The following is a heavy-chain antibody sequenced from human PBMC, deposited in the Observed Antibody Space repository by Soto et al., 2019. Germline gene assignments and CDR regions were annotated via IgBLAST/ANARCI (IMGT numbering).Heavy chain of an antibody. CDR1: GSTFTGYY. CDR3: AKDDAGHPDF. Sequence: ASVKVSCKASGSTFTGYYMHWVRQAPGQGLEWIGWINPNSGVANYAQKFHDWVTITRDTSITTAYMELSGLKSDDTAVYFCAKDDAGHPDFWGQGTLVTVSS. CDR2: INPNSGVA. V-gene: IGHV1-2*04. D-gene: IGHD6-13*01. J-gene: IGHJ4*02.